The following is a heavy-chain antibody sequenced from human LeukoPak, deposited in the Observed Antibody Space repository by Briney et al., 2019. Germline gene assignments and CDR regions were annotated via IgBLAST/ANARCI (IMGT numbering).Heavy chain of an antibody. CDR2: IKSKIDGGTT. J-gene: IGHJ4*02. Sequence: GGSLRLSCAASGFTFSNAWMSWVRQAPGKGLEWVGRIKSKIDGGTTDYAAPVKGRFTISRDDSKNTLYLQMNSLRAEDTAVYYCAKDRRVVPAALDYWGQGTLVTVSS. CDR3: AKDRRVVPAALDY. CDR1: GFTFSNAW. D-gene: IGHD2-2*01. V-gene: IGHV3-15*01.